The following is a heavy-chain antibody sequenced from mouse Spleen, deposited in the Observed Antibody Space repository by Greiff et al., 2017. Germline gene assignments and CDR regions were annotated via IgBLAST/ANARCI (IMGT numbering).Heavy chain of an antibody. J-gene: IGHJ3*01. CDR3: AIQEGYYYASFAY. CDR2: INPNNGGT. CDR1: GYTFTDYY. Sequence: EVQLQQSGPELVKPGASVKISCKASGYTFTDYYMNWVKQSHGKSLEWIGDINPNNGGTSYNQKFKGKATLTVDKSSSTAYMELRSLTSEDSAVYYCAIQEGYYYASFAYWGQGTLVTVSA. D-gene: IGHD1-1*01. V-gene: IGHV1-26*01.